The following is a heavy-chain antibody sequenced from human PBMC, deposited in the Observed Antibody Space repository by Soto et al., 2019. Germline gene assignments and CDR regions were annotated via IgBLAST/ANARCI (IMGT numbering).Heavy chain of an antibody. D-gene: IGHD3-22*01. Sequence: PGGSRRLSCAASGFTFSSYGMHWVRQAPGKGLEWVAVIWYDGSNKYYADSVKGRFTISRDNSKNTLYLQMNSLRAEDTAVYYCARELLPYYYDSSGYFTNWGQGTLVTVSS. CDR3: ARELLPYYYDSSGYFTN. V-gene: IGHV3-33*01. CDR2: IWYDGSNK. J-gene: IGHJ4*02. CDR1: GFTFSSYG.